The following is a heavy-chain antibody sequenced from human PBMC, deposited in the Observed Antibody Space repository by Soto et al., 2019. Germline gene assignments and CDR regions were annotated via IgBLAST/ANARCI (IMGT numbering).Heavy chain of an antibody. Sequence: SVKVSCKASGYTFTSYYMLLVRHAPGQGLEWMGIINPSGGSTSYAQKFQGRVTMPRDTSTSTVYMELSSLRSEDTAVYYCARDLLAAAGHDHFDYWGQGTLVTVSS. D-gene: IGHD6-13*01. V-gene: IGHV1-46*01. CDR2: INPSGGST. CDR3: ARDLLAAAGHDHFDY. J-gene: IGHJ4*02. CDR1: GYTFTSYY.